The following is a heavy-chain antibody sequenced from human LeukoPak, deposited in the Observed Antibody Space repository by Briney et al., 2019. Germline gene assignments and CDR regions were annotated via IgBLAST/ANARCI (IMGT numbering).Heavy chain of an antibody. CDR1: GGSTRSTSYY. CDR3: ERHVQTQIS. D-gene: IGHD3-3*02. V-gene: IGHV4-39*01. CDR2: IYYSGST. Sequence: PSETLSLTCTVSGGSTRSTSYYWGWIRQPPGQGLEWIGSIYYSGSTYYNPSLEGRVTVSVDTSKDQFSLTLDSVTAADPAVYYCERHVQTQISWGQGTLVIVSS. J-gene: IGHJ4*02.